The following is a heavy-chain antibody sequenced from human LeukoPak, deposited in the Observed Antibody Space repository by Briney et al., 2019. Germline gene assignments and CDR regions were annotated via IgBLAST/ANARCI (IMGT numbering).Heavy chain of an antibody. D-gene: IGHD3-10*01. Sequence: SETLSLTCTVSGGSISSSSYYWGWIRQPPGKGLEWIGSIYYSGSTYYNPSLKSRVTISVDTSKNQFSLKLSSVTAADTAVYYCARCGLGDRYDYWGQGTLVTVSS. V-gene: IGHV4-39*01. CDR3: ARCGLGDRYDY. CDR1: GGSISSSSYY. CDR2: IYYSGST. J-gene: IGHJ4*02.